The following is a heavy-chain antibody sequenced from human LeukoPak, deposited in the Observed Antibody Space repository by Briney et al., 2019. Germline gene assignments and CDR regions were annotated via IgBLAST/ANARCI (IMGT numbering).Heavy chain of an antibody. CDR2: ISWDGGST. Sequence: GGSLRLSCAASGFTFKDYAMHWVRQAPGKGLEWVSLISWDGGSTYYADSVKGRFTISRDNSKNSLYLQMNSLRTEDTALYYCAACSTSCRPYAYYYMDVWGKGTTVTVSS. CDR1: GFTFKDYA. J-gene: IGHJ6*03. V-gene: IGHV3-43*01. D-gene: IGHD2-2*01. CDR3: AACSTSCRPYAYYYMDV.